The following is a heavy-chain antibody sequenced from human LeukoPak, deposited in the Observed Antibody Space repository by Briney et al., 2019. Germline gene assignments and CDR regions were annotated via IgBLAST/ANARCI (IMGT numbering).Heavy chain of an antibody. CDR2: IYYSGST. V-gene: IGHV4-39*07. Sequence: SETLSLTCTVSGGSISSSSYYWGWIRQPPGKGLEWIGSIYYSGSTYYNPSLKSRVTISVDTSKNQFSLKLSSVTAADTAVYYCARGYGLYYYDSSGYRYFDYWGQGTLVTVSS. CDR3: ARGYGLYYYDSSGYRYFDY. J-gene: IGHJ4*02. D-gene: IGHD3-22*01. CDR1: GGSISSSSYY.